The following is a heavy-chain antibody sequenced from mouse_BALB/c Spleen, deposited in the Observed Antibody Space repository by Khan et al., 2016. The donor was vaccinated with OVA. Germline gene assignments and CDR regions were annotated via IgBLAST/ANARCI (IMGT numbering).Heavy chain of an antibody. CDR2: IDPFNDDT. V-gene: IGHV1S135*01. J-gene: IGHJ3*01. Sequence: VQLQQPGPELMKPGASVKISCKASDYSFTTYYIHWVKQSHGKSLEWIGYIDPFNDDTNYNQKFKGKATLTVDKSSSTAYMHLSSLTSEDSAVYYCARHGSISWFAYWGQGTLVTGSA. CDR3: ARHGSISWFAY. CDR1: DYSFTTYY. D-gene: IGHD1-1*01.